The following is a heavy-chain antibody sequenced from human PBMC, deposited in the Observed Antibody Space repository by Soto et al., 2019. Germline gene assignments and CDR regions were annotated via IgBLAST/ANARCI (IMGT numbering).Heavy chain of an antibody. J-gene: IGHJ6*03. CDR2: INYKSHI. D-gene: IGHD2-21*01. CDR3: ARDLIYAGYYYYMDV. CDR1: GFTFSSYS. V-gene: IGHV3-21*01. Sequence: EVQLVESGGGLVKPGGSLRLSCAASGFTFSSYSMNWVRQAPGKGLEWVSSINYKSHIDYADSVKGRFTISRDNAKNSLYLQMNSLRAEDTALYFCARDLIYAGYYYYMDVWGIGTTVTVSS.